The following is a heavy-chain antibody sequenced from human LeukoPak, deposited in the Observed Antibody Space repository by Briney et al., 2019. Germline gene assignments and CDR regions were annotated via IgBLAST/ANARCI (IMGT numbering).Heavy chain of an antibody. D-gene: IGHD2-21*02. V-gene: IGHV4-59*01. CDR3: ARDDGCGDWSWYFDL. CDR2: IYYSGST. CDR1: GGSISSYY. J-gene: IGHJ2*01. Sequence: SETLSLTCTVSGGSISSYYWSWIRQPPGKGLEWIGYIYYSGSTNYNPSLKSRVTISVDTSKNQFSLKLSSVTAADTAVYYCARDDGCGDWSWYFDLWGRGTLVTVSS.